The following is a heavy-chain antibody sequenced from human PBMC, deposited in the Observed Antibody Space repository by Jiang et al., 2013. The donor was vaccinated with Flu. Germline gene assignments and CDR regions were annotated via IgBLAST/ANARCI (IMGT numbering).Heavy chain of an antibody. CDR1: GDSVSSDSGA. J-gene: IGHJ4*02. CDR2: TYYRSKWYN. D-gene: IGHD1-26*01. Sequence: QTLSLTCAISGDSVSSDSGAWNWIRQSPSRGLEWLGRTYYRSKWYNDYAVSVKSRITINPDTSKNQFSLQLSSVTPEDTAAYYCASGWAFNSWGQGTLVTVSS. CDR3: ASGWAFNS. V-gene: IGHV6-1*01.